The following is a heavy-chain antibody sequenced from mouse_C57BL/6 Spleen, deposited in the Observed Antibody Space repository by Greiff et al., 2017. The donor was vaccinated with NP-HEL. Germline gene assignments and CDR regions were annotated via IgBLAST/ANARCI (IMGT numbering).Heavy chain of an antibody. J-gene: IGHJ4*01. V-gene: IGHV1-80*01. CDR1: GYAFSSYW. Sequence: QVQLKESGAELVKPGASVKISCKASGYAFSSYWMNWVKQRPGKGLEWIGQIYPGDGDTNYNGKFKGKATLTADKSSSTAYMQLSSLTSEDSAVYFCARRGYGNYEDAMDYWGQRTSVTVSS. CDR2: IYPGDGDT. CDR3: ARRGYGNYEDAMDY. D-gene: IGHD2-10*02.